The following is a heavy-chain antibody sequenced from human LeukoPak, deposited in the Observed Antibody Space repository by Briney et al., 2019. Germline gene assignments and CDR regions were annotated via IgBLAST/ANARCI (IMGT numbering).Heavy chain of an antibody. D-gene: IGHD3-22*01. CDR2: INHSGST. V-gene: IGHV4-34*01. CDR1: GGSFSGYY. J-gene: IGHJ4*02. CDR3: ARNPYYYDSSGSLYYFDY. Sequence: SETLSLTCAVYGGSFSGYYWSWIRQPPGKGLEWIGEINHSGSTNSNPSLKSRVTISVDTSKNQFSLKLSSVTAADTAVYYCARNPYYYDSSGSLYYFDYWGQGTLVTVSS.